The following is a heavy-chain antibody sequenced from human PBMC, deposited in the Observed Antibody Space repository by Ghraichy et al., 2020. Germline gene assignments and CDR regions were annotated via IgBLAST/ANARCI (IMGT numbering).Heavy chain of an antibody. Sequence: ASVKVSCKASGYTFTGYYLHWVRQAPGQGLEWMGWINPNSGGANYAQNFQGRVTVTSDTSISTAYMELTRLRSDDTAVYYCARNFENRDSYYFDYWGQGTLVTVSS. CDR1: GYTFTGYY. CDR3: ARNFENRDSYYFDY. J-gene: IGHJ4*02. CDR2: INPNSGGA. V-gene: IGHV1-2*02. D-gene: IGHD1/OR15-1a*01.